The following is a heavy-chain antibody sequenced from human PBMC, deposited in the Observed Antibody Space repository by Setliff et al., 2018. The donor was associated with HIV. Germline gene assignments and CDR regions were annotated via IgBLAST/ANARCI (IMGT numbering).Heavy chain of an antibody. CDR2: INPSGDIT. J-gene: IGHJ4*02. CDR3: ASPYENNSGPDY. V-gene: IGHV1-46*01. D-gene: IGHD7-27*01. Sequence: ASVKVSCKASGNTFSSHYMHWVRQAPGKGLEWMGLINPSGDITSYAEKFQGRVTMTRDTSTSTVYMVLNRLTPGDTAVYYCASPYENNSGPDYWGQGTPVTVSS. CDR1: GNTFSSHY.